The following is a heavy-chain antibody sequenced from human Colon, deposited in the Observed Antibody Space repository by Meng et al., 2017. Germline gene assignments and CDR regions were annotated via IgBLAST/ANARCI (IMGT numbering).Heavy chain of an antibody. Sequence: GESLKISCTASGFTVSNNYMSWVRQAPGQGLEWVSIFHTDGSTYYADSVKGRFTLSRDYSKNTMYLQMNSLRAEDTADYCCARESLSVAGHDSPFDVWGQGTVVTVSS. CDR1: GFTVSNNY. J-gene: IGHJ3*01. CDR3: ARESLSVAGHDSPFDV. CDR2: FHTDGST. V-gene: IGHV3-66*02. D-gene: IGHD6-19*01.